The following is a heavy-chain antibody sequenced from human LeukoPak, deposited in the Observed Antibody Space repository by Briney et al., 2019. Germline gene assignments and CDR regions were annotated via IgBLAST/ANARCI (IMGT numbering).Heavy chain of an antibody. V-gene: IGHV3-21*01. Sequence: PGGSLRLSCATSGFTFSSYSMNWVRQAPGRGLEWVSFISGSSTYIYYADSVKGRFTISRDNTKSSLSLQMNSLRAEDTAVYYCARPGRLNEVSDAFDIWGQGTLVTVSS. D-gene: IGHD1-1*01. CDR1: GFTFSSYS. CDR3: ARPGRLNEVSDAFDI. CDR2: ISGSSTYI. J-gene: IGHJ3*02.